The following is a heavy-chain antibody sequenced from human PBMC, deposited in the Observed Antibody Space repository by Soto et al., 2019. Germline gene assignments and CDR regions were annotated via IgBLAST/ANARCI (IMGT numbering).Heavy chain of an antibody. D-gene: IGHD3-22*01. CDR3: ARGHRPDSSGYYYIWYFDL. J-gene: IGHJ2*01. Sequence: PSETLSLTCTVSGDSISSGDYYWSWIRQYPGKGLEWIGYIYNSRSTFYPPSLKSRVSIPEDRSKNQLSLKLTSVTAADTAVYYCARGHRPDSSGYYYIWYFDLWGRGTLVTVSS. V-gene: IGHV4-31*03. CDR1: GDSISSGDYY. CDR2: IYNSRST.